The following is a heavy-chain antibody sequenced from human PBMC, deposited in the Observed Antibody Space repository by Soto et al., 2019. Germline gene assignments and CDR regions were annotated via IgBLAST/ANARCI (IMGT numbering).Heavy chain of an antibody. CDR1: GFTFNNAW. J-gene: IGHJ4*02. CDR3: TTESAGSFDF. D-gene: IGHD3-10*01. V-gene: IGHV3-15*01. CDR2: IKSKTDGGTT. Sequence: PGGSLRLSCAASGFTFNNAWMSWVRQAPGKGLEWVGRIKSKTDGGTTDYAAPVKDRFTISRDDSQNTLYLQMNSLKTEDTALYSCTTESAGSFDFWGQGTLVTVSS.